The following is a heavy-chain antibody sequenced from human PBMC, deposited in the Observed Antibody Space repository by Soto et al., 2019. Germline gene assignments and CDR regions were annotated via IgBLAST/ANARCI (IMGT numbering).Heavy chain of an antibody. CDR3: ASRGWYYGDYNY. D-gene: IGHD4-17*01. V-gene: IGHV4-39*01. CDR1: GGSISNSSYY. CDR2: VYYSGST. Sequence: TSETLSLTCTISGGSISNSSYYWGWIRQPPGKGLEWIGSVYYSGSTYYNPSLKSRATISVDTSKTQFSLKLRSVTAADTAVYYCASRGWYYGDYNYWGQGTLVTVSS. J-gene: IGHJ4*02.